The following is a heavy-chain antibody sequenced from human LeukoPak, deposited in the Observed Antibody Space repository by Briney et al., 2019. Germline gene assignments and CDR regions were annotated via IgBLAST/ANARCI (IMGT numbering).Heavy chain of an antibody. D-gene: IGHD2-2*01. CDR3: ARDHVEYQLPYYYYYIDV. V-gene: IGHV3-21*01. Sequence: GGSLRLSCAASGFTFSSHSMNWVRQAPGKGLEWVSSISSSSSYIYYAASVKGRFTISRDNAKNSLYLQMNSLRAEDTAVYYCARDHVEYQLPYYYYYIDVWGKGTTVTVSS. CDR1: GFTFSSHS. J-gene: IGHJ6*03. CDR2: ISSSSSYI.